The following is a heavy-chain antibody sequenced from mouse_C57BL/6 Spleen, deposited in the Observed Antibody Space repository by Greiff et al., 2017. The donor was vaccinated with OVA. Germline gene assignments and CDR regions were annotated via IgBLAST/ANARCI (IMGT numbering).Heavy chain of an antibody. D-gene: IGHD1-1*01. Sequence: VQLQQPGAELVRPGSSVKLSCKASGYTFTSYWMDWVKQRPGQGLEWIGNIYPSDSETHYNQKFKDKATLTVDKSSSTAYMQLSSLTSEDSAVYYCARGGYYYRSSYYFDYWGQGTTLTVSS. J-gene: IGHJ2*01. CDR1: GYTFTSYW. CDR2: IYPSDSET. V-gene: IGHV1-61*01. CDR3: ARGGYYYRSSYYFDY.